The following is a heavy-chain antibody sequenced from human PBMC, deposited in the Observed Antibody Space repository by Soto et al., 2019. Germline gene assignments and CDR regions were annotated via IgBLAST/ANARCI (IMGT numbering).Heavy chain of an antibody. V-gene: IGHV3-30*03. CDR3: ARDKRAVVVTAPFDY. CDR1: GFTFSSYG. Sequence: QVQLVESGGGVVQPGRSLRLSCAASGFTFSSYGMHWVRQAPGKGLEWVAVISYDGSNKYNADSVKGRFTISRDNSKNTLHLQMNSVRAEDTAVYYCARDKRAVVVTAPFDYWGQGTLVTVSS. J-gene: IGHJ4*02. D-gene: IGHD2-21*02. CDR2: ISYDGSNK.